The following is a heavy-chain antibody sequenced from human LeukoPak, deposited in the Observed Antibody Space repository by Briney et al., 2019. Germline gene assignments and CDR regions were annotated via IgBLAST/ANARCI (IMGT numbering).Heavy chain of an antibody. CDR3: ARDPWGGDIVVPAATHDP. CDR1: GYTFTDYY. J-gene: IGHJ5*02. D-gene: IGHD2-2*01. CDR2: INPHSGGT. Sequence: ASVKVSCKASGYTFTDYYIHWVRQAPGQGLEWMGRINPHSGGTNYAQKFQGRVTMTRDTSINTAYMELSRLRSDDTAVYYCARDPWGGDIVVPAATHDPWGQGSLVTVSS. V-gene: IGHV1-2*06.